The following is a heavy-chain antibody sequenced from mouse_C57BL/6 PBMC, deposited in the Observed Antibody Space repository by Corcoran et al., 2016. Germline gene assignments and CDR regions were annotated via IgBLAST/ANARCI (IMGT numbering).Heavy chain of an antibody. CDR2: IYPRSGNT. V-gene: IGHV1-81*01. CDR1: GYTFTSYG. D-gene: IGHD1-1*01. CDR3: ARSNPQYYGSSRAMDY. J-gene: IGHJ4*01. Sequence: QVQLQQSGAELARPGASVKLSCKASGYTFTSYGISWVKQRTGQGLEWIGEIYPRSGNTYYNEKFKGKATLTADKSSSTAYMELRSLTSEDSAVYFCARSNPQYYGSSRAMDYWGQGTSVTVSS.